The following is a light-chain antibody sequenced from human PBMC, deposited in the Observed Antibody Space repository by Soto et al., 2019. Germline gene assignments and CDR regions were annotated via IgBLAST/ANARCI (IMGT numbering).Light chain of an antibody. CDR3: QQYAKSPFT. J-gene: IGKJ2*01. CDR1: QSVSSNY. CDR2: GAS. Sequence: EIVLTQSPGTLPLSPGERATLSCRASQSVSSNYLVWYQQKPGQAPRPLIYGASSRATGIPDRFSGSGSGTDFTLTISRLEPEDFAVYYCQQYAKSPFTFGQGTKLDIK. V-gene: IGKV3-20*01.